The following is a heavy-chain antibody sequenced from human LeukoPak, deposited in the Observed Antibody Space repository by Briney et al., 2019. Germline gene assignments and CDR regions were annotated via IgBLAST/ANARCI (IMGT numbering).Heavy chain of an antibody. CDR2: ISSNGGST. Sequence: GGSLRLSCAASGFTFSSYAMHWVRQAPGKGLEYVSAISSNGGSTYYANSVKGRFTISRDNSKNTLYLQMGSLRAEVMAVYYCARDAEGGYYGSGSLLSIWGQGTMVTVSS. CDR3: ARDAEGGYYGSGSLLSI. J-gene: IGHJ3*02. D-gene: IGHD3-10*01. CDR1: GFTFSSYA. V-gene: IGHV3-64*01.